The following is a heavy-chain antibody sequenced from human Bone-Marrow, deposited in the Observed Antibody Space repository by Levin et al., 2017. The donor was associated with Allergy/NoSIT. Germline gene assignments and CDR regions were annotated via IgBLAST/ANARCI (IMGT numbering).Heavy chain of an antibody. V-gene: IGHV3-13*01. CDR2: ITKVGDT. Sequence: PGGSLRLSCAASGFTFSSFDMHWVRQSSGRGLEWVSGITKVGDTYYAGSVKGRFTISRENAKNSLYLQMNSLRAGDTAVYYCARVEYSGSYYYWGQGTLVTVSS. J-gene: IGHJ4*02. CDR1: GFTFSSFD. CDR3: ARVEYSGSYYY. D-gene: IGHD1-26*01.